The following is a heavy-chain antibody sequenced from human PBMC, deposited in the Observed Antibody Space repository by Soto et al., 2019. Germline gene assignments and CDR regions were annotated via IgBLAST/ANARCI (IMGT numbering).Heavy chain of an antibody. J-gene: IGHJ4*02. V-gene: IGHV1-3*01. D-gene: IGHD6-19*01. Sequence: ASVKFSCKASGYTFTSYAMHWVRQAPGQRLEWMGWINAGNGNTKYSQKFQGRVTITRDTSASTAYMELSSLRSEDTAVYYCARGQGRIVASGAVAGTRYYFDYWGQGTLVTVSS. CDR3: ARGQGRIVASGAVAGTRYYFDY. CDR1: GYTFTSYA. CDR2: INAGNGNT.